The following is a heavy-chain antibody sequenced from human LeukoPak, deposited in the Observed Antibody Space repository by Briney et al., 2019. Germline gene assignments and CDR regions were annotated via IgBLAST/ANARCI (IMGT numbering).Heavy chain of an antibody. V-gene: IGHV1-2*02. CDR3: ARDVGSVGHFDY. CDR2: INPNSGGT. D-gene: IGHD2-15*01. Sequence: ASVKVSCKASGYTFTGYYIHWVRQASGQGLEWMGWINPNSGGTNYAQKFQGRVTMTRDTSISTAYMELSRLTSDDAAVYYCARDVGSVGHFDYWGQGTLVTVSS. J-gene: IGHJ4*02. CDR1: GYTFTGYY.